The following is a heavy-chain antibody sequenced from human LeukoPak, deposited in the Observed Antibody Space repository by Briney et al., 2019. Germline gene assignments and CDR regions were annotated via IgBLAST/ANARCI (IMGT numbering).Heavy chain of an antibody. CDR1: GGSISSSSYY. V-gene: IGHV4-39*07. Sequence: SETLSLTCTVSGGSISSSSYYWSWIRQPPGKGLEWIGEINHSGSTNYNPSLKSRVTISVDTSKNQFSLKLSSVTAADTAVYYCARGSSYCGGDCYNHAFDIWGQGTMVTVSS. CDR2: INHSGST. CDR3: ARGSSYCGGDCYNHAFDI. J-gene: IGHJ3*02. D-gene: IGHD2-21*02.